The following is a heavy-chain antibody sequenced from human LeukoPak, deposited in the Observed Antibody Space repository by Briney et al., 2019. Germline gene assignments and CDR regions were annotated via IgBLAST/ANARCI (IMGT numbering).Heavy chain of an antibody. CDR3: ARVGSSIFGVVISEPYFDY. CDR1: GGSISSGDYY. J-gene: IGHJ4*02. Sequence: SETLSLTCTVSGGSISSGDYYWSWIRQPPGKGLEWIVYIYYSGSTYYNPSRKSRLTISLGTSKIQFSLKLSSVTAADTAVYYGARVGSSIFGVVISEPYFDYWGQGTLVTVSS. V-gene: IGHV4-30-4*08. CDR2: IYYSGST. D-gene: IGHD3-3*01.